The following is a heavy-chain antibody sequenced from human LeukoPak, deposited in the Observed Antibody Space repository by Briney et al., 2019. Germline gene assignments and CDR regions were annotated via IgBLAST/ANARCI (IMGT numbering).Heavy chain of an antibody. J-gene: IGHJ4*02. CDR3: ARAIYSGYVYYFDY. CDR2: IYSGGST. V-gene: IGHV3-66*01. CDR1: GFTFSSYA. D-gene: IGHD5-12*01. Sequence: GGSLRLSSAASGFTFSSYAMHWVRQAPGKGLEWVSVIYSGGSTYYANSVKGRFTISRDNSKNTLYLQMNSLRAEDTAVYYCARAIYSGYVYYFDYWGQGTLVTVSS.